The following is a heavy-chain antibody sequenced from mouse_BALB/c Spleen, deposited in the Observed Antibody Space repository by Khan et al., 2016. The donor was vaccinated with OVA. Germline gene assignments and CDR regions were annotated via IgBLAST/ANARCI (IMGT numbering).Heavy chain of an antibody. CDR3: ARSRSGSFDF. D-gene: IGHD2-2*01. CDR1: GYTFTDFY. J-gene: IGHJ3*01. V-gene: IGHV1-77*01. CDR2: IYPGSANT. Sequence: QVQLQQSGAELARPGASVKLSCKTSGYTFTDFYINWVKQRTGQGLEWIGDIYPGSANTYYNEKFKGKATLTVDKSSSTAYMQLSSLNSEDPADYFCARSRSGSFDFWGQGTLVTVSA.